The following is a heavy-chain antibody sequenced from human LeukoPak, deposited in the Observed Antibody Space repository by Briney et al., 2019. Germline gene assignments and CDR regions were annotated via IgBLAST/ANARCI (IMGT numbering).Heavy chain of an antibody. J-gene: IGHJ5*02. CDR2: IYYSGST. V-gene: IGHV4-59*01. CDR1: GGSISSYY. CDR3: ARDLGYYYDSSGYYYGAGLTGFDP. D-gene: IGHD3-22*01. Sequence: PSETLSLTCTVSGGSISSYYWSWIRQPPGKGLEWIGYIYYSGSTNYNPSLKSRATISVDTSKNQFSLKLSSVTAADTAVYYCARDLGYYYDSSGYYYGAGLTGFDPWGQGTLVTVSS.